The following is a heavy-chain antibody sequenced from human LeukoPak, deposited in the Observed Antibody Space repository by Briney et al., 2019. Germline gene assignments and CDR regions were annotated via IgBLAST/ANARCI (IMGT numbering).Heavy chain of an antibody. J-gene: IGHJ6*03. CDR3: AKAHWAKEYSSGWYLYYYMDV. Sequence: GGSLRLSCAASGFTFSSYVMSWVRQVPGKGLEWVSAISGSGGSTYYADSVKGRFTISRDNSKNTLYLRMNSLRAEDTAVYYCAKAHWAKEYSSGWYLYYYMDVWGKGTTVTVSS. CDR2: ISGSGGST. D-gene: IGHD6-19*01. V-gene: IGHV3-23*01. CDR1: GFTFSSYV.